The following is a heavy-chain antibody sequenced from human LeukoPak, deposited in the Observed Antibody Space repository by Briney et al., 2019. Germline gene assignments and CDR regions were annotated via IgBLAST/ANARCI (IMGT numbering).Heavy chain of an antibody. V-gene: IGHV1-18*01. CDR2: ISAYNGNT. J-gene: IGHJ6*02. D-gene: IGHD2-15*01. CDR1: DYTFTSYG. CDR3: ARDPPRIVVVVAATNYYGMDV. Sequence: GASVKVSCKASDYTFTSYGISWVRQAPGQGLEWMGWISAYNGNTNYAQKLQGRVTMTTDTSTSTAYMELRSLRSDDTAVYYCARDPPRIVVVVAATNYYGMDVWGQGTTVTVSS.